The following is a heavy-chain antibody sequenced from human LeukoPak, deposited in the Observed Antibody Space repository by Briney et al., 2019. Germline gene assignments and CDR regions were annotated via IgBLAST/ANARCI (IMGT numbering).Heavy chain of an antibody. V-gene: IGHV4-59*12. D-gene: IGHD3-9*01. CDR2: IYYSGST. Sequence: SETLSLTCNVSGGSMSSYYWSWIRQPPGKGLEWIGYIYYSGSTNYNPSLESRVTISVDTSKNQFSLKLSSVTAADTAVYYCARGMTGDYWGQGTLVTVSS. J-gene: IGHJ4*02. CDR3: ARGMTGDY. CDR1: GGSMSSYY.